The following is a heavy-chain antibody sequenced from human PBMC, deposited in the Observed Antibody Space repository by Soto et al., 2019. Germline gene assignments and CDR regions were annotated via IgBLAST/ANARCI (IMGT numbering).Heavy chain of an antibody. Sequence: GASVKVSCKASGYTFTSYYMHWVRQAPGQGLEWMGIINPSGGSTSYAQKFQGRVTMTRDTSTSTVYMELSSLRSEDTAVYYCARDLDTTGTITYYYYGMDGWRQGTTVTVSS. CDR1: GYTFTSYY. CDR2: INPSGGST. CDR3: ARDLDTTGTITYYYYGMDG. V-gene: IGHV1-46*01. D-gene: IGHD4-17*01. J-gene: IGHJ6*02.